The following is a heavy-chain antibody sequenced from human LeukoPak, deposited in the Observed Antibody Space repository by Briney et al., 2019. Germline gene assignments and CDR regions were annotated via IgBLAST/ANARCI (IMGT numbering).Heavy chain of an antibody. CDR1: GFTFSDYY. J-gene: IGHJ4*02. CDR3: AKDYYGSGSYPDY. V-gene: IGHV3-11*01. CDR2: ISSSGSTI. D-gene: IGHD3-10*01. Sequence: GGSLRLSCAASGFTFSDYYMSWIRQAPGKGLEWVLYISSSGSTIYYADSVKGRFTISRDNAKNSLYLQMNSLRAEDTAVYYCAKDYYGSGSYPDYWGQGTLVTVSS.